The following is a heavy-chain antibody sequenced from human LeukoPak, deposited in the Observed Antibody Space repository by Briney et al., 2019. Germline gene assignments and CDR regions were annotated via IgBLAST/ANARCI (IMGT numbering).Heavy chain of an antibody. CDR1: GGSFSGYY. CDR3: AIRVWFGGYQTGDY. D-gene: IGHD3-10*01. CDR2: INHSGST. Sequence: SETLSLTCAVYGGSFSGYYWSWIRQPPGKGLEWIGEINHSGSTNYNPSLKSRVTISVDTSKNQFSLKLSSVTAADTAVYYCAIRVWFGGYQTGDYWGQGTLVTVSS. V-gene: IGHV4-34*01. J-gene: IGHJ4*02.